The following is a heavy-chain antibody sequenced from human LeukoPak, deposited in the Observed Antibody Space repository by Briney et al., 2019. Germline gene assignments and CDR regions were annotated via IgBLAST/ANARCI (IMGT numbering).Heavy chain of an antibody. J-gene: IGHJ4*02. Sequence: SRTLSLTCTVSGGSINNGGYYWSWIRQHPGKGLEWIGYIYYSGSTYYNPSLRSRVTISVDTSKNQFSLNLSSVTAADTAVYYCARKGATTYYFEYWGQGTLVTVSS. CDR1: GGSINNGGYY. V-gene: IGHV4-31*03. CDR3: ARKGATTYYFEY. CDR2: IYYSGST. D-gene: IGHD5-24*01.